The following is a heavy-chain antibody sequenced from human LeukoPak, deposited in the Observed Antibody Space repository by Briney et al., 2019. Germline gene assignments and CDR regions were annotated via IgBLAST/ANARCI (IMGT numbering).Heavy chain of an antibody. V-gene: IGHV4-4*02. CDR1: GDSIITNHW. CDR3: ASARWDC. Sequence: PSGTLSLTCGVSGDSIITNHWWSWVRQPPGKRLEWIGEIYHSGHTNYNPSLKSRVTISLDKSRNQFSLNLIYVTAADTAVYYCASARWDCWGQGTLVTVSS. J-gene: IGHJ4*02. CDR2: IYHSGHT. D-gene: IGHD5-24*01.